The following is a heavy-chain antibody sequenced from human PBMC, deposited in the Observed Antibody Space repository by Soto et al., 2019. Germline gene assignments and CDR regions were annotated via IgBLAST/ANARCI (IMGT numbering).Heavy chain of an antibody. CDR1: GRSISSGGYY. V-gene: IGHV4-31*03. J-gene: IGHJ5*02. CDR2: IYYSGRT. Sequence: SETLSLTCTVSGRSISSGGYYWSWIRQHPGKGLEWIGYIYYSGRTYYNPSLKSRVTISVDTSKNQFSLKLSSVTAADTAVYYCARGVDCSSTSCYTSYLNWFDPWGQGTMVTV. D-gene: IGHD2-2*02. CDR3: ARGVDCSSTSCYTSYLNWFDP.